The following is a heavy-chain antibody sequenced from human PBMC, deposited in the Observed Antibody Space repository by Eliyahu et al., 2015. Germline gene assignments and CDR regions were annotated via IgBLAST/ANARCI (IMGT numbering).Heavy chain of an antibody. J-gene: IGHJ4*02. D-gene: IGHD3-22*01. V-gene: IGHV3-23*01. CDR2: ISGRCGST. CDR1: GFXFSXXA. Sequence: EVLLLXSGGGLVQPGGSLXLSCAASGFXFSXXAMXWVRQAPGKGLEWVSGISGRCGSTYYADSVRGXFAISRDTSKNTLYLQMNSLRAEDTAVYYCAKHSSVMYYYDSSGLYYFEYWGQGTLVTVSS. CDR3: AKHSSVMYYYDSSGLYYFEY.